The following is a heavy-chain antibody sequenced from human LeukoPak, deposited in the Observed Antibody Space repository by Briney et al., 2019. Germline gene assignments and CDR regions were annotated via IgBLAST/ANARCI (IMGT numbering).Heavy chain of an antibody. CDR2: ISYDGSNK. D-gene: IGHD7-27*01. V-gene: IGHV3-30-3*01. CDR3: ARSWGGDSYYYYGMDV. Sequence: SGGSLRLSCAASGFTFSSYAMHWVRQAPGKGLEWVAVISYDGSNKYYADSVKGRFTISRDNSKNTLYLQMNSLRAEDTAVYYCARSWGGDSYYYYGMDVWGQGTTVTVSS. CDR1: GFTFSSYA. J-gene: IGHJ6*02.